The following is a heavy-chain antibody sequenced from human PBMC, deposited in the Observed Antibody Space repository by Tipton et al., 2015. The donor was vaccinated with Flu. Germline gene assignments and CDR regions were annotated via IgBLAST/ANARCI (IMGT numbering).Heavy chain of an antibody. J-gene: IGHJ4*02. CDR1: GFTFSNFG. V-gene: IGHV3-33*06. Sequence: SLRLSCAASGFTFSNFGMHWVRQAPGKGLEWVAVIWNDGSDKYYAESVKGRFTISRDNSKNTLYLQMNSLRAEDTAVYYCAKDGRGYYGTVDFWGQGTLVTVSS. CDR3: AKDGRGYYGTVDF. D-gene: IGHD3-3*01. CDR2: IWNDGSDK.